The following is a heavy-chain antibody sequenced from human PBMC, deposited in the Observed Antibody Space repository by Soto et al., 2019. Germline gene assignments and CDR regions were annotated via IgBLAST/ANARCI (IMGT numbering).Heavy chain of an antibody. CDR1: GGTFSSYA. CDR2: IIPIFGTA. V-gene: IGHV1-69*13. CDR3: ARDRGDPSDIVVVVAATRDYGMDV. D-gene: IGHD2-15*01. Sequence: GASVKVSCKASGGTFSSYAISWVRQAPGQGLEWMGGIIPIFGTANYAQKFQGRVTITADESTSTAYMELSSLRSEDTAVYYCARDRGDPSDIVVVVAATRDYGMDVWGQGTTVTVSS. J-gene: IGHJ6*02.